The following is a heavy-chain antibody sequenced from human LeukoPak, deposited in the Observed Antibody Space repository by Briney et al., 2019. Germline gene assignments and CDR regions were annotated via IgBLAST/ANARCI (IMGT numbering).Heavy chain of an antibody. Sequence: SETLSLTSIVSGYSISSGYYWGWIRQPPGKGLEWIGNIYHSGNTYYNPSLKSRVTISVDTSNNQFSLKLSSVTAADTAVYYCAREGYFGSGSYYTSPLDYWGQGTLVTVSS. CDR1: GYSISSGYY. J-gene: IGHJ4*02. D-gene: IGHD3-10*01. V-gene: IGHV4-38-2*02. CDR3: AREGYFGSGSYYTSPLDY. CDR2: IYHSGNT.